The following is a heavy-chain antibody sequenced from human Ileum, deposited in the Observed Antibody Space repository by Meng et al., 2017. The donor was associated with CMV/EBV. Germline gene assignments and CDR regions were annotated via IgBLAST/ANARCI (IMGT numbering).Heavy chain of an antibody. CDR1: GGSINSYY. V-gene: IGHV4-59*01. J-gene: IGHJ6*02. CDR2: IYYSGST. Sequence: GSLRLSCTVSGGSINSYYWTWIRQPPGKGLEGVGYIYYSGSTNYNPSLKSRVSISADTSKNQFSLRRSSVTATDTAVYYCARGGRGVTSSSPYDDGKDGWGQGTTVTVSS. CDR3: ARGGRGVTSSSPYDDGKDG. D-gene: IGHD3-10*01.